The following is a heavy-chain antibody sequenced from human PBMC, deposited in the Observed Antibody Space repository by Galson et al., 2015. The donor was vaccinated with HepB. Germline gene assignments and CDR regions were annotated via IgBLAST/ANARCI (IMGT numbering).Heavy chain of an antibody. D-gene: IGHD2-2*01. CDR3: ARSSTSCYDAFDI. J-gene: IGHJ3*02. Sequence: PALVKPTQTLTLTCTLSGFSLSSSGLCVSWIRQPPGKALQWLARIDWDDDEYYSTSLKARLTLSKDTSKNQVVLTMTNMDPVDTATYYCARSSTSCYDAFDIWGQGTMVTVSS. V-gene: IGHV2-70*11. CDR2: IDWDDDE. CDR1: GFSLSSSGLC.